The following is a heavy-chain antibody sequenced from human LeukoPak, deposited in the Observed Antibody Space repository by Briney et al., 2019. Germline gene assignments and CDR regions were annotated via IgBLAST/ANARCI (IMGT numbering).Heavy chain of an antibody. CDR2: IYDSGSA. V-gene: IGHV4-59*11. Sequence: SETLSLTCTVSGVSINSHYWSWIRQPPGKGLEWIGFIYDSGSANYKSSLESRVTMPLDTSKNQFSLKLNSVTAADTAVYYCARVLQNYYHLDVWGKGTTVTVSS. CDR1: GVSINSHY. D-gene: IGHD3-3*01. J-gene: IGHJ6*03. CDR3: ARVLQNYYHLDV.